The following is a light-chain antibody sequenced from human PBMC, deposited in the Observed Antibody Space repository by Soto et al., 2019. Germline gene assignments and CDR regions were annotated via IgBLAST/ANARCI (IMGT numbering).Light chain of an antibody. CDR3: QQRYNSLT. CDR2: GGT. V-gene: IGKV3-20*01. CDR1: QTVSSAH. J-gene: IGKJ4*01. Sequence: EIVLTQSPATLSLSPGERATLSCRASQTVSSAHLAWYQQKPGQAPRLLISGGTSRATGIPDRFSGSGSGTDFTLTISSLEPEDSAVYYCQQRYNSLTFGGGTKVDIK.